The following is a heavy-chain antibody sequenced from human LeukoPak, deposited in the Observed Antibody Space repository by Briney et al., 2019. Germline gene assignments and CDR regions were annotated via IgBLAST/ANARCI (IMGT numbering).Heavy chain of an antibody. J-gene: IGHJ5*02. CDR3: ARAAADVEMATITA. CDR1: GYTFTGYY. CDR2: INPNSGGT. V-gene: IGHV1-2*02. D-gene: IGHD5-24*01. Sequence: ASVTVSCKASGYTFTGYYMHWVRQAPGQGLEWMGWINPNSGGTNYAQKFQGRVTMTRDTSISTAYMELSRLRSDDTAVYYCARAAADVEMATITAWGQGTLVTVSS.